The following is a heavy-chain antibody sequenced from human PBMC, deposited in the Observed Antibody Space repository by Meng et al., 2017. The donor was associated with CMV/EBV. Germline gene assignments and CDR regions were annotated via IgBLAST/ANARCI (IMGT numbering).Heavy chain of an antibody. J-gene: IGHJ4*02. D-gene: IGHD3-3*01. CDR2: INHSGST. V-gene: IGHV4-34*01. CDR1: GGSFSGYY. Sequence: SETLSLTCAVYGGSFSGYYWSWIRQPPGKGLEWIGEINHSGSTNYNPSLKSRVTISVDTSKNQFSLKLSSVTAADTAVYYCARGPRITIFGVVITERTSGRTFDYWGQGTLVTVSS. CDR3: ARGPRITIFGVVITERTSGRTFDY.